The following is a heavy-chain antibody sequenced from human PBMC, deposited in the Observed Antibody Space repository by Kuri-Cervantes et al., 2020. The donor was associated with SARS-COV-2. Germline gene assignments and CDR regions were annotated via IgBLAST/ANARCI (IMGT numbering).Heavy chain of an antibody. CDR1: GFTFSSYA. Sequence: GESLKISCAASGFTFSSYAMSWVRQAPGKGLEWVSAISGSGGSTYYADSVKGRFTISRDNSKNTLYLQMNSLRAEDTAVYYCAKVQGNRENAFDIWGQGTMVTVSS. V-gene: IGHV3-23*01. J-gene: IGHJ3*02. CDR2: ISGSGGST. D-gene: IGHD1-26*01. CDR3: AKVQGNRENAFDI.